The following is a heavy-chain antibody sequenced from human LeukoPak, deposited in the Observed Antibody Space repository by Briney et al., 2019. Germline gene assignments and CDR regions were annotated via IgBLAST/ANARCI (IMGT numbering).Heavy chain of an antibody. CDR1: GGTFSSYT. D-gene: IGHD3-3*01. V-gene: IGHV1-69*04. CDR2: IIPILGIA. Sequence: SVKVSRKASGGTFSSYTISWVRQAPGQGLEWMGRIIPILGIANYAQKFQGRVTITADKSTSTAYMDLGSLRSAHTAVYSCARDRVRFVEWFADAFDIWGQGTMVSVSS. CDR3: ARDRVRFVEWFADAFDI. J-gene: IGHJ3*02.